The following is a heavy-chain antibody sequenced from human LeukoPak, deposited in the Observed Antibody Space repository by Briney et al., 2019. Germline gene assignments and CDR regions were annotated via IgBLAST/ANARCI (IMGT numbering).Heavy chain of an antibody. J-gene: IGHJ4*02. CDR3: ARDSRAIAAAPFDY. Sequence: SSVKVSCKASGGTFSGYAISWVRQAPGQGLEWMGGIIPIFGTANYAQKFQGRVTITADESTSTAYMELSSLRSEDTAVYYCARDSRAIAAAPFDYWGQGTLVTVSS. D-gene: IGHD6-13*01. CDR2: IIPIFGTA. V-gene: IGHV1-69*01. CDR1: GGTFSGYA.